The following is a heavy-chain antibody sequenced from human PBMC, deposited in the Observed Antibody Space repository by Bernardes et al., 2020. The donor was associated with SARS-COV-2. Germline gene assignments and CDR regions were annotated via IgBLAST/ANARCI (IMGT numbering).Heavy chain of an antibody. CDR3: TAAVAGSFGGAFDI. V-gene: IGHV4-59*01. CDR2: FSHGGST. CDR1: GGSIGTSY. Sequence: SETLSLTCTVSGGSIGTSYWNWIRQPPGKGLEWIWYFSHGGSTRYNPPLSRRLTLSVDKSKNQFSLRLTSVTAADTAVYYCTAAVAGSFGGAFDIWGQGTKVAVSS. J-gene: IGHJ3*02. D-gene: IGHD6-19*01.